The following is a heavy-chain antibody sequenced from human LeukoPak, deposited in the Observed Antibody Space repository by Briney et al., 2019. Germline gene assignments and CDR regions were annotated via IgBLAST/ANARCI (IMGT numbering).Heavy chain of an antibody. CDR3: VRTEVSSGSEDY. CDR2: IYYSGST. V-gene: IGHV4-30-4*08. CDR1: GGSIISSAYY. D-gene: IGHD6-19*01. J-gene: IGHJ4*02. Sequence: SRTLSLTCTVSGGSIISSAYYWSWIRQPPGKGLEWIGYIYYSGSTYYNPSLKSRVTISLDTSKNQFSLKLSSVTAADTALYYCVRTEVSSGSEDYWGQGTLVTVSS.